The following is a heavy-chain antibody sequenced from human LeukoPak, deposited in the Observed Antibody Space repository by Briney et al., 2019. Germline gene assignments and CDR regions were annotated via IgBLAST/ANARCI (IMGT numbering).Heavy chain of an antibody. CDR1: GGSISSGGYY. CDR3: AAYSSFSPGYYYMDV. CDR2: IYTSGST. J-gene: IGHJ6*03. D-gene: IGHD6-19*01. Sequence: SQTLSLTCTVSGGSISSGGYYWSWIRQPPGKGLEWIGRIYTSGSTNYNPSLKSRVTISVDTSKNQFSLKLSSVTAADTAVYYCAAYSSFSPGYYYMDVWGKGTTVTVSS. V-gene: IGHV4-61*02.